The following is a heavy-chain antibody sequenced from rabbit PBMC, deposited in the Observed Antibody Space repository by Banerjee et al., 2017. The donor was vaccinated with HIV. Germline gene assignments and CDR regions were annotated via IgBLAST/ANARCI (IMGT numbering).Heavy chain of an antibody. V-gene: IGHV1S40*01. CDR3: ARTVTVDVGDYAYNTAFNL. Sequence: QQLVESGGDLVKPGASLTLTCTASGFSFSSGYYMCWVRQAPGKGLEWIACIYAGSSGSTYYASWAKGRFTISKTSSTTVTLQMTSLTAADTATYFCARTVTVDVGDYAYNTAFNLWGPGTLVTVS. J-gene: IGHJ4*01. CDR1: GFSFSSGYY. D-gene: IGHD6-1*01. CDR2: IYAGSSGST.